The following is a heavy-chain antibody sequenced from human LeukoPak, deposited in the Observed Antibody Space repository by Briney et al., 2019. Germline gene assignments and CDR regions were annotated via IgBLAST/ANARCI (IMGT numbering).Heavy chain of an antibody. J-gene: IGHJ4*02. Sequence: KPSETLSLTCTVSGGSISSYYWSRIRQPPGKGLEWIGYIYYSGSTNYNPSLKSRVTISVDTSKNQFSLKLSSVTAADTAVYYCARVQYYYDSSGYLLPGYFDYWGQGTLVTVSS. V-gene: IGHV4-59*01. CDR3: ARVQYYYDSSGYLLPGYFDY. D-gene: IGHD3-22*01. CDR2: IYYSGST. CDR1: GGSISSYY.